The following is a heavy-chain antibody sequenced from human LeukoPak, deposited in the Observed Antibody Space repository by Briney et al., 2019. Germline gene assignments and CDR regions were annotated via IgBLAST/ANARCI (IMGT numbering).Heavy chain of an antibody. CDR2: IKRDGGST. J-gene: IGHJ4*02. D-gene: IGHD2-2*01. V-gene: IGHV3-74*01. Sequence: GGSLRLSCAASGFTFSSNWMHWVRQAPGKGLVWVSRIKRDGGSTDYADSVKGRFTISRDNAKNTLYLQMNSLRAEDTAVYYCASFCSGSSCALDFWGQGTLVTVSS. CDR1: GFTFSSNW. CDR3: ASFCSGSSCALDF.